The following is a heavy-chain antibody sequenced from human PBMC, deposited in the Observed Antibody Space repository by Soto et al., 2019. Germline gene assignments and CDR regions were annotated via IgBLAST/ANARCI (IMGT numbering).Heavy chain of an antibody. Sequence: QMQLVESGGGVVQPGGSLRLSCAASGFTFNYYPMHWVRQAPGKGLEWVSVVSFDGSNKYYADSVKGRFTISKDNSKNTLYLQMNSLRREDTAVYYCARLPGPVVAVLYISPLDGREAMSDVDVWGQGTTVTVSS. J-gene: IGHJ6*02. CDR2: VSFDGSNK. CDR1: GFTFNYYP. CDR3: ARLPGPVVAVLYISPLDGREAMSDVDV. V-gene: IGHV3-30-3*01. D-gene: IGHD2-21*01.